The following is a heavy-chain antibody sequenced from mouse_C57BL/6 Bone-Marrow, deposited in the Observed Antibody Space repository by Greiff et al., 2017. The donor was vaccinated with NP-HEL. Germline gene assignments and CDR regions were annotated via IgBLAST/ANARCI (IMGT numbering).Heavy chain of an antibody. V-gene: IGHV5-4*01. Sequence: EVQGVESGGGLVKPGGSLKLSCAASGFTFSSYAMSWVRQTPEKRLEWVATISDGGSYTYYPDNVKCRFPISRDNAKNNLYLQMSHLKSEDTAMYYCARDDYGSRGWYFDVWGTGTTVTVSS. D-gene: IGHD1-1*01. CDR2: ISDGGSYT. CDR1: GFTFSSYA. J-gene: IGHJ1*03. CDR3: ARDDYGSRGWYFDV.